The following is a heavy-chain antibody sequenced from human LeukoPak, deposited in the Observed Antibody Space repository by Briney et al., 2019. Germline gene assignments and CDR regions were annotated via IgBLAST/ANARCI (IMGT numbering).Heavy chain of an antibody. Sequence: GGSLRLANPASGFTFSSYAMSWVRQAPGKGMEWVSAISGITGSTYYADSVQGRFTISRDNSENTLYLRLNSLRAEDTAVYYCAREDSSGWYGADYWGQGTLVTVSS. V-gene: IGHV3-23*01. D-gene: IGHD6-19*01. CDR3: AREDSSGWYGADY. CDR2: ISGITGST. CDR1: GFTFSSYA. J-gene: IGHJ4*02.